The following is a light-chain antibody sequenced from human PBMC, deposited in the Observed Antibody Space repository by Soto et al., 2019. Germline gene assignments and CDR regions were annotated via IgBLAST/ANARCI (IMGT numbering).Light chain of an antibody. CDR2: DNN. J-gene: IGLJ2*01. CDR1: SSNIGNNY. CDR3: GTWDSSLGAVV. V-gene: IGLV1-51*01. Sequence: QSVLTQPPSVSATPGQKVTISCSGSSSNIGNNYVSWYQQLPGTAPKLLIYDNNKRPSGIPDRFSGSKSGTSATLGITGLQTGGEADYYCGTWDSSLGAVVFGGGTKVTVL.